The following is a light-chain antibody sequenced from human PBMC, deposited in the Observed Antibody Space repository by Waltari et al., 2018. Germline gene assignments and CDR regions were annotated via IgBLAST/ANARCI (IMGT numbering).Light chain of an antibody. Sequence: DIQMTQSPTTLSASVGDRVPLTCRASQSISSWLALYQQKPGKAPKLLIYQASSLASGGPSRFSGSLAGTEFTLTISSLQPDDFATYYCQQYNSYYPFGQLTKLEIK. J-gene: IGKJ2*01. CDR1: QSISSW. CDR2: QAS. V-gene: IGKV1-5*03. CDR3: QQYNSYYP.